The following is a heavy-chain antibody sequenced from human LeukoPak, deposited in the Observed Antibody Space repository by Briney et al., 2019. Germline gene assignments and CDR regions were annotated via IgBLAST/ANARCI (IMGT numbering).Heavy chain of an antibody. CDR3: ARVTRSGYDPFDY. V-gene: IGHV1-2*02. CDR2: INPNSGGT. J-gene: IGHJ4*02. CDR1: GYTFTGYY. D-gene: IGHD5-12*01. Sequence: GASVKASCKASGYTFTGYYMHWVRQAPGQGLEWMGWINPNSGGTNYAQKFQGRVTMTRDTSISTAYMELSRLRSDDTAVYYCARVTRSGYDPFDYWGQGTLVTVSS.